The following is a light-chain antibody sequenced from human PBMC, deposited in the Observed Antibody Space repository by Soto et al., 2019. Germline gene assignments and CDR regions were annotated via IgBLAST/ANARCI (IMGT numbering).Light chain of an antibody. CDR2: AAS. V-gene: IGKV3-20*01. CDR3: QQYSNSLFS. J-gene: IGKJ3*01. CDR1: QIVSSDY. Sequence: EIVLTQSPGTLSLSPGERATLSCRASQIVSSDYLAWYQQKPGQVPRVLIYAASSRATGIPDRFSGRGSGTDVTLTGTRLEPEDSAVYYCQQYSNSLFSFGRGNKV.